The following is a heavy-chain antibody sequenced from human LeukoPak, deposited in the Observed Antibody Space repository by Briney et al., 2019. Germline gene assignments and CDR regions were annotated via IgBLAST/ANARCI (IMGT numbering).Heavy chain of an antibody. CDR1: GFTFSSYS. CDR2: ISSSSSTI. Sequence: PGGSLRLSCAASGFTFSSYSMNWVRQAPGKGLEWVSYISSSSSTIYYADSVKGRFTISRDNAKNSLYLQMNSLRAEDTAVYYCAKSKDKWLTDYWGQGTLVTVSS. V-gene: IGHV3-48*04. D-gene: IGHD5-12*01. CDR3: AKSKDKWLTDY. J-gene: IGHJ4*02.